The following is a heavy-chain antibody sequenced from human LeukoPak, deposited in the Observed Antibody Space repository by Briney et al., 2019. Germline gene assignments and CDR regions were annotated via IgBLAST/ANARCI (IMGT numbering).Heavy chain of an antibody. J-gene: IGHJ4*02. CDR1: GFTFSSYW. Sequence: GGSLRLSCAASGFTFSSYWMSWIRQAPGKGLEWVSYIGSSGSTIYYADSVKGRFTMSRDNAKNSPHLQMNSLRAEDTAVYYCARSSSSWYSSFDYWGQGTLVTVSS. CDR3: ARSSSSWYSSFDY. D-gene: IGHD6-13*01. V-gene: IGHV3-11*04. CDR2: IGSSGSTI.